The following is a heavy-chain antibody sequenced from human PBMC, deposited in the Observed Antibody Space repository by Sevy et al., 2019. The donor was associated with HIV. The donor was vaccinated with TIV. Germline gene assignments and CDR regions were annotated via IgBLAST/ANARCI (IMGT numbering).Heavy chain of an antibody. V-gene: IGHV3-7*04. CDR1: GFTFSTYW. D-gene: IGHD3-22*01. CDR2: IKQDESEK. CDR3: ARGNSGSFDY. J-gene: IGHJ4*02. Sequence: GGSLRLSCAASGFTFSTYWMHWVRQAPGKGLEWVANIKQDESEKYYVASVKGRFTISRDNAKNSLYLQMNSLSPWDTAVYYCARGNSGSFDYWGQGTLVTVSS.